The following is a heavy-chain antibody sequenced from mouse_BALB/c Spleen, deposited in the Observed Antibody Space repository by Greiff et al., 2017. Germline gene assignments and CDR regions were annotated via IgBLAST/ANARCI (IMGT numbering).Heavy chain of an antibody. CDR1: GFTFSSFG. CDR3: AKQCGKDVGWFAY. J-gene: IGHJ3*01. V-gene: IGHV5-17*02. CDR2: ISSGSSTI. D-gene: IGHD2-10*02. Sequence: EVHLVESGGGLVQPGGSRTLSCAASGFTFSSFGMHWVRQAPEKGLEWVAYISSGSSTIYYADTVKGRFTISRDNPKNTLFLQMTSLRYEDTAMYYCAKQCGKDVGWFAYWGQGTLVTVSA.